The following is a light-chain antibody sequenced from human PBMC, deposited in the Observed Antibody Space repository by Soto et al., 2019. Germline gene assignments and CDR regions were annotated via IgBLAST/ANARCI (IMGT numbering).Light chain of an antibody. CDR2: WAS. V-gene: IGKV4-1*01. Sequence: IVMSQSPDSLAGSLGERATINCKSSQSVLHRSTNNNYLAWYQQKPGQPPKLLFYWASTRQSGVPGRFSGSGSETDFTLTISSLQAEDVAVYYCQQYYNTPYTFGQGTKLEIK. CDR3: QQYYNTPYT. J-gene: IGKJ2*01. CDR1: QSVLHRSTNNNY.